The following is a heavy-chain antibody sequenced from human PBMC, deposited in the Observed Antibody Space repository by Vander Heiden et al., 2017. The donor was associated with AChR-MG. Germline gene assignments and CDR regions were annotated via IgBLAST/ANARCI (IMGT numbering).Heavy chain of an antibody. V-gene: IGHV3-9*01. CDR1: RFTYDDSA. J-gene: IGHJ4*02. D-gene: IGHD2-15*01. Sequence: EVQLVESGGGLVQPGGSLRLSCAASRFTYDDSAMHWVRQAPGKGRGWVSGINWKRPRMSYADSVKGRFTSTRDTAKSARYLEMSSLKTEDTALYYCVKTRACSAGSCYPFEYWGQGTLVTVSS. CDR2: INWKRPRM. CDR3: VKTRACSAGSCYPFEY.